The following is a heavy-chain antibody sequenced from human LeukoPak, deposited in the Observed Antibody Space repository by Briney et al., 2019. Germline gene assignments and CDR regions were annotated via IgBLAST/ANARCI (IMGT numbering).Heavy chain of an antibody. Sequence: GRSLRLSCAASGFTFSDYGMRWVRHAPGKGLVWVSRMNSEGSSISYADSVKGRFTISRDNAKNTVHLQMNSLRAEDTAVYYCVRGGYRAYYVDFWGQGTLVTVSS. CDR2: MNSEGSSI. CDR3: VRGGYRAYYVDF. J-gene: IGHJ4*02. V-gene: IGHV3-74*01. D-gene: IGHD5-12*01. CDR1: GFTFSDYG.